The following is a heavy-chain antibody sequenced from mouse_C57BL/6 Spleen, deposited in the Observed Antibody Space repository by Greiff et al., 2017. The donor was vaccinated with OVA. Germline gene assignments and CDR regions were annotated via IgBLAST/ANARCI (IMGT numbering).Heavy chain of an antibody. CDR1: GYTFTSYW. CDR2: IDPNSGGT. D-gene: IGHD1-1*01. V-gene: IGHV1-72*01. J-gene: IGHJ1*03. Sequence: QVQLQQSGAELVKPGASVKLSCKASGYTFTSYWMHWVKQRPGRGLEWIGRIDPNSGGTTYNEKFKSKATLTVDKPSSTAYMQLSSLASEDSAVYYGAKGATVVATRYFDVWGTGTTVTVSS. CDR3: AKGATVVATRYFDV.